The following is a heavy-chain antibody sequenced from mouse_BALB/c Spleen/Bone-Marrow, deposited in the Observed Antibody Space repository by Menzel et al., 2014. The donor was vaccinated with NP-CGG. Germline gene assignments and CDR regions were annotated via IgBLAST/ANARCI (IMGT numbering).Heavy chain of an antibody. CDR1: GFTFSDYY. Sequence: EVKLMESGGGLVKPGGSLKLSCAASGFTFSDYYMYWVRRTPEKRLEWVATISDGGSYTYYPDSVKGRFTISRDNAKNNLYLQMSSLKSEDTAMYYCGRAWFAYWGQGTLVTVSA. D-gene: IGHD3-3*01. V-gene: IGHV5-4*02. CDR2: ISDGGSYT. CDR3: GRAWFAY. J-gene: IGHJ3*01.